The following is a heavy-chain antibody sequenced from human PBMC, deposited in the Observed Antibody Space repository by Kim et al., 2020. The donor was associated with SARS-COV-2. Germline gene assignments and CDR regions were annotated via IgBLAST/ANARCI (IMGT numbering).Heavy chain of an antibody. CDR1: GFTLSGYW. J-gene: IGHJ3*02. CDR3: ARGALPSGFDI. V-gene: IGHV3-74*01. CDR2: TNSDASSR. D-gene: IGHD3-3*01. Sequence: GGSLRLSCAASGFTLSGYWMHWVRQVPGKGLVWVSRTNSDASSRIYADSVKGRFTISTDNAKNTVYLRMNSLRAEDTAIYFCARGALPSGFDIWGQGTMVTVSS.